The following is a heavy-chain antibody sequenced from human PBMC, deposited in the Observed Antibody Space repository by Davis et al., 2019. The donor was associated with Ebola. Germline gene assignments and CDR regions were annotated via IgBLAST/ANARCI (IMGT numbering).Heavy chain of an antibody. J-gene: IGHJ6*02. D-gene: IGHD1-1*01. Sequence: SVKVSCKASGFTFTSSAMQWVRQARGQRLEWIGWIVVGSGNTNYAQKLQERVTITRDMSTSTAYMELSSLRSEDTAVYYCAADTGYRYYYGMDVWGQGTTVTVSS. CDR1: GFTFTSSA. CDR2: IVVGSGNT. V-gene: IGHV1-58*02. CDR3: AADTGYRYYYGMDV.